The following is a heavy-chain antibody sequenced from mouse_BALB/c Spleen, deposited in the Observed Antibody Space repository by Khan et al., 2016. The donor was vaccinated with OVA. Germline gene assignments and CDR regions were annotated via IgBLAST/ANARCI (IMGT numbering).Heavy chain of an antibody. V-gene: IGHV3-2*02. CDR2: ISYSGST. J-gene: IGHJ4*01. D-gene: IGHD1-1*01. Sequence: EVQLVESGPGLVKPSQSLSLTCTVNGYSITSNYAWNWIRQFPGNKLEWMGYISYSGSTNYNPSLKSRLSITRATSKNQFIQLLHSVTTEDSATYYCERWKYYGYALDYWGQGTSVTVSS. CDR3: ERWKYYGYALDY. CDR1: GYSITSNYA.